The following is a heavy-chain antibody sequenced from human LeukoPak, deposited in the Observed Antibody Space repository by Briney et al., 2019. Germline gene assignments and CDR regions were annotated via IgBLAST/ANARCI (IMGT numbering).Heavy chain of an antibody. CDR3: ARASDFWSGYLDY. V-gene: IGHV3-53*01. D-gene: IGHD3-3*01. J-gene: IGHJ4*02. Sequence: GGSLRLSCAASEFTVSSNYMSWVRQAPGKGLGWVSVIYSGGSTYYADSVKGRFTISRDNSKNTLYLQMNSLRAEDTAVYYCARASDFWSGYLDYWGQGTLVTVSS. CDR1: EFTVSSNY. CDR2: IYSGGST.